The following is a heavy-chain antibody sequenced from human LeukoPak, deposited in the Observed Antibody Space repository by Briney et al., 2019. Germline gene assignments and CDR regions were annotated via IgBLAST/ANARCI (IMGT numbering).Heavy chain of an antibody. J-gene: IGHJ3*02. CDR3: ARWGISSADAFDI. V-gene: IGHV4-34*01. Sequence: PSETLSLTCAVYGGSFSGYYWSWIRQPPGKGLELIGEINHSGSTNYNPSLKSRVTISVDTSKNQFSLKLSSVTAADTAVYYCARWGISSADAFDIWGQGTMVTVSS. CDR1: GGSFSGYY. D-gene: IGHD3-22*01. CDR2: INHSGST.